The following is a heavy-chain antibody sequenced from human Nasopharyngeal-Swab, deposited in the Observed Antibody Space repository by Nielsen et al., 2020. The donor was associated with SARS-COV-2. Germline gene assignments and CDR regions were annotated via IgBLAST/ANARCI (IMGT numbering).Heavy chain of an antibody. CDR2: IGAYNGRT. CDR3: ARDPRGPDY. V-gene: IGHV1-18*01. D-gene: IGHD6-25*01. CDR1: GYTFTSYG. J-gene: IGHJ4*02. Sequence: ASVKVSCKASGYTFTSYGISWVRQAPGQGLEWMGWIGAYNGRTYYAQKFQGRVTMATDTSTSTAYMDLRSLRSDDTAAYYCARDPRGPDYWGQGTLVTVSS.